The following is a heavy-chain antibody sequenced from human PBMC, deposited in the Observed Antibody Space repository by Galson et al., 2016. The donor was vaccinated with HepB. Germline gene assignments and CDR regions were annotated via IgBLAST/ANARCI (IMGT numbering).Heavy chain of an antibody. J-gene: IGHJ6*02. CDR3: AKVTTGFHSSFGVVTYGMEV. CDR1: GYPFMSYA. CDR2: IAAYNGDT. Sequence: SVKVSCKASGYPFMSYAITWVRQSRGKGLEWVGWIAAYNGDTEYAQKLRDRVTLTTDTSTNTAHMELRSLTSDGTAVYYCAKVTTGFHSSFGVVTYGMEVWGQGTTVTVSS. D-gene: IGHD3-3*01. V-gene: IGHV1-18*04.